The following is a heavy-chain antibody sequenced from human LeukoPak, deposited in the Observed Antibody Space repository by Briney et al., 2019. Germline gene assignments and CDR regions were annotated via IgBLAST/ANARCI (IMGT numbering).Heavy chain of an antibody. CDR3: ARGTEKTRISGYYSFDL. Sequence: SETLSLTCTVSGGSISGYFWTWIRQPAGKGLEWIGRVYTSGTTYYNPSLESRVTISLDTFNNQFSLRVTSVTAADTAIYYYARGTEKTRISGYYSFDLWGRGLLVTVSS. CDR2: VYTSGTT. CDR1: GGSISGYF. J-gene: IGHJ4*02. D-gene: IGHD5-12*01. V-gene: IGHV4-4*07.